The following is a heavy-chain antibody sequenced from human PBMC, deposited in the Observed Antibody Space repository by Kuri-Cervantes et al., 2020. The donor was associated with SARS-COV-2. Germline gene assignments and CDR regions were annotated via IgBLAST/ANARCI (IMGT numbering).Heavy chain of an antibody. CDR2: ISGSGGST. CDR3: ARGYSGSYISWFDP. V-gene: IGHV3-23*01. D-gene: IGHD1-26*01. CDR1: GFTFSSYA. Sequence: GESLKISCAASGFTFSSYAMSWVRQAPGKGLEWVSAISGSGGSTYYADSVKGRFTISRDNSKNTLYLQMNSLRAEDTAVYCCARGYSGSYISWFDPWGQGTRGTDSS. J-gene: IGHJ5*02.